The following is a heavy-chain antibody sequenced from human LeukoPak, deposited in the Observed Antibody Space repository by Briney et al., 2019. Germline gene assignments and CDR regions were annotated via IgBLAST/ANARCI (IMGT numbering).Heavy chain of an antibody. Sequence: ASVKVPCKASGYTFTSYDINWVRQGTGQGLEWMGWMNPNSGNTGYAQKFQGRVTMTRNTSISTAYMELSSLRSEDTAVYYCARSGQCSSTSCSYYFDYWGQGTLVTVSS. V-gene: IGHV1-8*01. CDR2: MNPNSGNT. J-gene: IGHJ4*02. D-gene: IGHD2-2*01. CDR1: GYTFTSYD. CDR3: ARSGQCSSTSCSYYFDY.